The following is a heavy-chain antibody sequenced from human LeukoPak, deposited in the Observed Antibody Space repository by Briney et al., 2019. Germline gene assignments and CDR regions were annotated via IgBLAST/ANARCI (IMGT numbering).Heavy chain of an antibody. J-gene: IGHJ1*01. D-gene: IGHD3-3*01. CDR3: AKHIYGVVSIQQ. V-gene: IGHV3-15*01. CDR1: GFTYRDAQ. Sequence: GGSLRLSCAASGFTYRDAQMPWVRQAPEKGREWVGRIRSSADGGTAEYATAVEGRFTISIDDSTNTLYLHMDNVKTEDTAVYYCAKHIYGVVSIQQWGQGTLVTVSS. CDR2: IRSSADGGTA.